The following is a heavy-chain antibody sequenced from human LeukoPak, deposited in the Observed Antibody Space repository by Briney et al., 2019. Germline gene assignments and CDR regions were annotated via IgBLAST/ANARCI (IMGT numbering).Heavy chain of an antibody. CDR2: ITSSSSYI. J-gene: IGHJ2*01. CDR1: GFTFSSYT. CDR3: ARNCSGGSCYAPGYFDL. D-gene: IGHD2-15*01. V-gene: IGHV3-21*01. Sequence: GSLRLSCAASGFTFSSYTMNWVRQAPGKGLEWVSSITSSSSYIYYADSVKGRFTISRDNAKNSLYLQMNSLRAEDTAVYYCARNCSGGSCYAPGYFDLWGRGTLVTVSS.